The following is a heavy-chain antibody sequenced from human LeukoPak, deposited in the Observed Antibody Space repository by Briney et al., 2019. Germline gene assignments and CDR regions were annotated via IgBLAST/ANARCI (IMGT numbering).Heavy chain of an antibody. Sequence: SETLSLTCTVSGGSISSSSYYWGWIRQPPGKGLEWIGSIYYSGSTYYNPSLKSRVTISVDTSKNQFSLRLSSVTAADTAVYYCARDGGSSWSKDGFDIWGQGTMVTGSS. CDR2: IYYSGST. CDR3: ARDGGSSWSKDGFDI. J-gene: IGHJ3*02. CDR1: GGSISSSSYY. V-gene: IGHV4-39*02. D-gene: IGHD6-13*01.